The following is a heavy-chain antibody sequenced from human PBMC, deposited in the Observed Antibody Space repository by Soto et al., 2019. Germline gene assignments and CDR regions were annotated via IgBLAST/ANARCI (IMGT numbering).Heavy chain of an antibody. CDR3: AKDSRPGYSSSHRGGYYGMDV. CDR2: ISWDGGST. V-gene: IGHV3-43*01. CDR1: GFTFDDYT. D-gene: IGHD6-13*01. Sequence: HPGGSLRLSCAASGFTFDDYTMHWVRQAPGKGLEWVSLISWDGGSTYYADSVKGRFTISRDNSKNSLYLQMNSLRTEDTALYYCAKDSRPGYSSSHRGGYYGMDVWGQGTTVTVSS. J-gene: IGHJ6*02.